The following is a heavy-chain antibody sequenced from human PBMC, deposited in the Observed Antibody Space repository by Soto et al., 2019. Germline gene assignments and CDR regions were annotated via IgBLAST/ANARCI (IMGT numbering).Heavy chain of an antibody. Sequence: GGSLRFSCAPSGLTFSNYAMSWVRQAPGGGLERVSSMSGSSSTTYYADSVRGRFTISRDRSKNTLYLQMSSLRAEDTALYYCAKNQERELPRVIDFWGQGTLVTVSS. V-gene: IGHV3-23*01. CDR2: MSGSSSTT. CDR3: AKNQERELPRVIDF. CDR1: GLTFSNYA. D-gene: IGHD1-7*01. J-gene: IGHJ4*02.